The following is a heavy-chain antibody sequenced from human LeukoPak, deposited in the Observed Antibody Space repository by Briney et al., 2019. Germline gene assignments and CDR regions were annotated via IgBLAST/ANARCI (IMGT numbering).Heavy chain of an antibody. CDR3: AKDRDDYVWGSYRYFDY. Sequence: QTGGSLRLSCAASGFTFSSYGMSWVRQAPGKGLEWVSAISGSGGSTYYADSVKGRFTISRDNSKNTLYLQMNSLRAEDTAVYYCAKDRDDYVWGSYRYFDYWGQGTLVTVSS. V-gene: IGHV3-23*01. D-gene: IGHD3-16*02. J-gene: IGHJ4*02. CDR2: ISGSGGST. CDR1: GFTFSSYG.